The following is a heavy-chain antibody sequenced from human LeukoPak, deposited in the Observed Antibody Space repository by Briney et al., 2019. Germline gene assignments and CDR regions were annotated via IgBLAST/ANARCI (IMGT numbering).Heavy chain of an antibody. CDR2: IIPILGIA. Sequence: GASVKVSCKASGGTFSSYAIGWVRQAPGQGLEWMGRIIPILGIANYAQKFQGRVTITADKSTSTAYMELSSLRSEDTAVYYCAREVGSSSWYGYYYYGMDVWGQGTTVTVSS. CDR3: AREVGSSSWYGYYYYGMDV. J-gene: IGHJ6*02. CDR1: GGTFSSYA. V-gene: IGHV1-69*04. D-gene: IGHD6-13*01.